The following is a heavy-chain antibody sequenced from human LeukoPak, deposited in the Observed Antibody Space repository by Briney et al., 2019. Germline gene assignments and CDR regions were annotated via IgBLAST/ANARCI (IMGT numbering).Heavy chain of an antibody. V-gene: IGHV1-2*02. CDR2: INPNSGGT. J-gene: IGHJ5*02. Sequence: ASVKVSCKASGYTFTGYYMHWVRQAPGQGLEWMGWINPNSGGTNYAQKFQGRVTMTMDTSISTAYMELSRLRSDDTAVYYCARAALYNWNDGNWFDPWGQGTLVTVSS. CDR1: GYTFTGYY. CDR3: ARAALYNWNDGNWFDP. D-gene: IGHD1-1*01.